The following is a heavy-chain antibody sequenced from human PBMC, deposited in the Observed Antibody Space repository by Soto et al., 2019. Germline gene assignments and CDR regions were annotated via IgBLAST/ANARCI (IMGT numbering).Heavy chain of an antibody. V-gene: IGHV3-30-3*01. D-gene: IGHD4-17*01. Sequence: GESLKISCAASGFTFSSYAMHWVRQAPGKGLEWVAVISYDGSNKYYADSVKGRFTISRDNSKNTLYLQMNSLRAEDTAVYYCARGLTTVDLLYGMDVWGQGTTVTVSS. CDR3: ARGLTTVDLLYGMDV. J-gene: IGHJ6*02. CDR1: GFTFSSYA. CDR2: ISYDGSNK.